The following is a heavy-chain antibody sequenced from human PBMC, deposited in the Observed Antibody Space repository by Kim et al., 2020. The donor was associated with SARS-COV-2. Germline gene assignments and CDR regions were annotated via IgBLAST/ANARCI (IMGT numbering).Heavy chain of an antibody. D-gene: IGHD3-3*01. J-gene: IGHJ5*02. Sequence: KGRFTISRDNPKNTVYLQVTSLGAEDTAVYYCAKDRWENYNFWTGYSAWGQGTLVTVSS. CDR3: AKDRWENYNFWTGYSA. V-gene: IGHV3-23*01.